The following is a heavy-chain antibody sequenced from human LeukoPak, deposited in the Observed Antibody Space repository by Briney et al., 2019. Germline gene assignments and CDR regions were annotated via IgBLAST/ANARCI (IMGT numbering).Heavy chain of an antibody. D-gene: IGHD6-19*01. CDR1: GGSFSGYY. CDR2: IYYSGST. CDR3: ARDSGSDLPPSFDY. Sequence: SETLSLTCAVYGGSFSGYYWSWIRQPPGKGLEWIGYIYYSGSTNYNPSLKSRVTISVDTSKNQFSLKLSSVTAADTAVYYCARDSGSDLPPSFDYWGQGTLVTVSS. J-gene: IGHJ4*02. V-gene: IGHV4-59*01.